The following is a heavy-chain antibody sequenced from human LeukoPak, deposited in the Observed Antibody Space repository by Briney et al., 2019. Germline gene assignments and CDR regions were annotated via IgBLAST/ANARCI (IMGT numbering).Heavy chain of an antibody. Sequence: KPSETLSLTCTVSGGSISSSSYYWGWIRQPPGKGLEWIGSIYYSRSTYHNPSLKSRVTISVDTSKNQFSLKLSSLTAADTAVYYCARGVTMIVVVIHDWYFDLWGRGTLVTVSS. V-gene: IGHV4-39*01. CDR3: ARGVTMIVVVIHDWYFDL. CDR1: GGSISSSSYY. J-gene: IGHJ2*01. D-gene: IGHD3-22*01. CDR2: IYYSRST.